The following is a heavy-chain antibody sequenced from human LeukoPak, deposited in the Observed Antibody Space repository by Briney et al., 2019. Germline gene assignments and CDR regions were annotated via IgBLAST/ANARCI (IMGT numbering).Heavy chain of an antibody. CDR1: GFTFSSYG. J-gene: IGHJ4*02. D-gene: IGHD3-10*01. CDR2: IYSGGRT. Sequence: PGGSLRLSCAASGFTFSSYGMSWVRQAPGKGLEWVSVIYSGGRTYYADSVKGRFTISRDNSKNTLYLQMNSLRAEDTAVYYCARVEGSGSYYYSFNYWGQGTLVTVSS. V-gene: IGHV3-66*01. CDR3: ARVEGSGSYYYSFNY.